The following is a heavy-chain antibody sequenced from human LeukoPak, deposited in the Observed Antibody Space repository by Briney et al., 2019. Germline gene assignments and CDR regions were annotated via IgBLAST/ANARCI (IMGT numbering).Heavy chain of an antibody. CDR1: GFTFSSYE. V-gene: IGHV3-21*01. Sequence: GGSLRLSCAASGFTFSSYEMNWVRQAPGKGLEWVSSISSSSSCIYYADSVKGRFTISRDNAKNSLYLQMNSLRAEDTAVYYCARGEEMATIKGTFDYWGQGTLVTVSS. CDR2: ISSSSSCI. D-gene: IGHD5-24*01. CDR3: ARGEEMATIKGTFDY. J-gene: IGHJ4*02.